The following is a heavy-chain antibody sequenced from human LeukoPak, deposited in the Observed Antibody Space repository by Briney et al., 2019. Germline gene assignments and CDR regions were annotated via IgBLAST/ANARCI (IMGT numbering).Heavy chain of an antibody. CDR2: IRYDGSNK. Sequence: GGSLRLSCAASGFTFSSYGMHWVRPAPGKGLGWVAFIRYDGSNKYYADSVKGRLTISRDNSKTTLYLQMNSLRAEDTAVYYCAKDPLDYYDSSGHDYWGQGTLVTVSS. V-gene: IGHV3-30*02. CDR3: AKDPLDYYDSSGHDY. D-gene: IGHD3-22*01. CDR1: GFTFSSYG. J-gene: IGHJ4*02.